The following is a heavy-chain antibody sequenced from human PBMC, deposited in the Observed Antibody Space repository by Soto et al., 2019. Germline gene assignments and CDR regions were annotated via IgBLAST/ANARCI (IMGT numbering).Heavy chain of an antibody. V-gene: IGHV3-7*01. CDR2: INQDGSEI. CDR1: GFSLKNYW. Sequence: GGSLRLSCAASGFSLKNYWMHWVRQAPGKGLEWVANINQDGSEIYYLESVKGRFTISRDNAESSLFLQVNNLRAEDTAVYYCARAFGASTCHWGQRIVVTVSS. D-gene: IGHD3-10*01. CDR3: ARAFGASTCH. J-gene: IGHJ4*02.